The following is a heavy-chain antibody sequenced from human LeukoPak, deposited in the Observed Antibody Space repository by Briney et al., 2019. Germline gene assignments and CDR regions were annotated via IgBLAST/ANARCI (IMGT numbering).Heavy chain of an antibody. J-gene: IGHJ3*02. D-gene: IGHD4-17*01. V-gene: IGHV4-59*08. CDR2: IYYSGIT. CDR3: ARYVVGYGDYVEAFDI. Sequence: PSETLSLTCTVSGGSISSYYWSWIRQPPGKGLEWMGYIYYSGITNYNASLKSRVTISVDTSKNQFSLKLSSVTAADTAVYYCARYVVGYGDYVEAFDIWGQGTMVTVSS. CDR1: GGSISSYY.